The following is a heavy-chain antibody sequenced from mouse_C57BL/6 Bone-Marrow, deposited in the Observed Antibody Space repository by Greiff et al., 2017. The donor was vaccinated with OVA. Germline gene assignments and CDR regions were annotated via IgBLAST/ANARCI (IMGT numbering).Heavy chain of an antibody. D-gene: IGHD1-1*02. Sequence: QVQLQQSGAELVRPGASVKLSCKASGYTFTDYYINWVKQRPGQGLEWIARIYPGSGNTYYNEKFKGKATLTADKFSSTAYMLLSSLTAEDSADYYCSRSWWRDIWGRGTALTVSS. V-gene: IGHV1-76*01. CDR3: SRSWWRDI. CDR1: GYTFTDYY. CDR2: IYPGSGNT. J-gene: IGHJ2*01.